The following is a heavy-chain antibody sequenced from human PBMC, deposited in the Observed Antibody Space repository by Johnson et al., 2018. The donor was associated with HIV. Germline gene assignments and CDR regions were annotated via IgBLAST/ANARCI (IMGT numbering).Heavy chain of an antibody. CDR3: AKVDCGGDTCAGYDPFDL. D-gene: IGHD2-21*01. V-gene: IGHV3-13*01. CDR1: GFTFSSYG. Sequence: VQLVESGGGVVQPGGSLRLSCAASGFTFSSYGMHWVRQATGKGLEWVSAIGTAGDTYYPGSVKGRFTISRENAKNSLYLQMNSLRAGDTAVYYCAKVDCGGDTCAGYDPFDLWGQGTLVTVSS. J-gene: IGHJ3*01. CDR2: IGTAGDT.